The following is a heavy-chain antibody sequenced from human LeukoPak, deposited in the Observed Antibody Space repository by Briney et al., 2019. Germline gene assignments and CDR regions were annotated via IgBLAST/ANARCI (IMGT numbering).Heavy chain of an antibody. J-gene: IGHJ6*03. CDR1: GGAISRGNW. Sequence: SGTLSLTCAVSGGAISRGNWWSWVRQPPGKGLGWMGEIYHGESTNYNPSLKSRVTISVDTSTNQSSLKVSSVTAADTAVYYCARQTRYCSSTTCSDLHYYYNYYIDVWGKGTTVTISS. CDR2: IYHGEST. V-gene: IGHV4-4*02. D-gene: IGHD2-2*01. CDR3: ARQTRYCSSTTCSDLHYYYNYYIDV.